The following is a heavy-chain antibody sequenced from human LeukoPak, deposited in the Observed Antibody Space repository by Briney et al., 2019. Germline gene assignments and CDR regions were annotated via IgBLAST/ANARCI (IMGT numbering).Heavy chain of an antibody. V-gene: IGHV1-8*01. Sequence: ASVKVSCKSSGYTFTSYDINWVRQATGQGPEWMGWMNPNSGNTGYAQQFQGRVTMTRTTSTSTAYMGLSSLRSDDTAVYYCARGWFGQLLQDYWGQGTLVTVSS. CDR1: GYTFTSYD. CDR3: ARGWFGQLLQDY. J-gene: IGHJ4*02. CDR2: MNPNSGNT. D-gene: IGHD3-10*01.